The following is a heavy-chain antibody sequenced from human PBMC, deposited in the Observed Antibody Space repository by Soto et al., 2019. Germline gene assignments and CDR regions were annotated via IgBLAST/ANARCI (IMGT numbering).Heavy chain of an antibody. Sequence: QVQLVQSGAEVKKPGASVKVSCKASGYTFTTYALHWVRQAPGQRLEWMGWINVDNSNTKYSQKFQGRVTITRDTSASTAYMELSGLRSEDTAVYYCARDVPAAGNPNRWGYYMDVWGKGTTVTVSS. J-gene: IGHJ6*03. CDR1: GYTFTTYA. D-gene: IGHD6-13*01. CDR2: INVDNSNT. CDR3: ARDVPAAGNPNRWGYYMDV. V-gene: IGHV1-3*01.